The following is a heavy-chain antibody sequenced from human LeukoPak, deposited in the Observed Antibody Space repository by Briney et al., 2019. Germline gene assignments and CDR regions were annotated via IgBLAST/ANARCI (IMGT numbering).Heavy chain of an antibody. D-gene: IGHD4-23*01. V-gene: IGHV4-61*03. Sequence: SQTLSLTCTVSGGSISTGGYYWSWIRQPPGKGLEWIGYIYYSGSTNYNPSLKSRVTISVDTSKTHFSLKLSSVTAADTAVYYCASGGFLGGNFWGYYFDYWGQGTLVTVSS. CDR1: GGSISTGGYY. J-gene: IGHJ4*02. CDR2: IYYSGST. CDR3: ASGGFLGGNFWGYYFDY.